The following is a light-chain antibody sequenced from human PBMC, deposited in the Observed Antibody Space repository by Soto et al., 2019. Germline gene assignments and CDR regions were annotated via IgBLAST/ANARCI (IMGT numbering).Light chain of an antibody. CDR3: QQSYSTPYT. Sequence: DIQMTQSPSSLSASVGGRVTFTCQSSQSIGNYLNWYQQKPGKAPNLLVYAASTLQSGVPSRFSGSRSGTDFTLTISSLQPEDFATYFCQQSYSTPYTFGQGTKLEI. CDR2: AAS. CDR1: QSIGNY. V-gene: IGKV1-39*01. J-gene: IGKJ2*01.